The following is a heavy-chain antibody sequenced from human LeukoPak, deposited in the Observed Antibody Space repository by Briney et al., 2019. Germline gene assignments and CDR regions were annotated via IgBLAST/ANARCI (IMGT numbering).Heavy chain of an antibody. CDR3: ASGPVPAAYMDV. CDR2: IKTDASEK. V-gene: IGHV3-7*01. CDR1: GFIFSNCW. J-gene: IGHJ6*03. D-gene: IGHD2-2*01. Sequence: GGSLRLSCETSGFIFSNCWMTWVRQAPGKGLEWVANIKTDASEKYYADSVKGRFTISRDNAKMSLYLQMNSLRAEDTAVYYCASGPVPAAYMDVWGKGTTVTVSS.